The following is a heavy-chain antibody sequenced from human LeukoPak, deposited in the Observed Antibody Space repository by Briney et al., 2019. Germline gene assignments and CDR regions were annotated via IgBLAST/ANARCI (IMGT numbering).Heavy chain of an antibody. V-gene: IGHV3-33*06. CDR2: IWYGGSNK. CDR1: GFTFSSYG. J-gene: IGHJ4*02. CDR3: AKDQAYSSSSRSYFDY. D-gene: IGHD6-6*01. Sequence: GGSLRLSCAASGFTFSSYGMHWVRQAPGKGLEWVAVIWYGGSNKYYADSVKGRFTISRDNSKNTLYLQMNSLRAEDTAVYYCAKDQAYSSSSRSYFDYWGQGTLVTVSS.